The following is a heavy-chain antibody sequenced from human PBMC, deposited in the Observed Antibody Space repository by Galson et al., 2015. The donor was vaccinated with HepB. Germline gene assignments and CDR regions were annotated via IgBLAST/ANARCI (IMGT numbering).Heavy chain of an antibody. V-gene: IGHV1-69*13. CDR1: GGTFSSYA. Sequence: SVKVSCKASGGTFSSYALSWVRQAPGQGLHWMGGIIPMFGTANYAQNFQGRVTMTADESTSTVYMELRSLRSDDTALYYCARVGQGNYDSSGYPLDYWGQGTLVTVSS. CDR2: IIPMFGTA. J-gene: IGHJ4*02. D-gene: IGHD3-22*01. CDR3: ARVGQGNYDSSGYPLDY.